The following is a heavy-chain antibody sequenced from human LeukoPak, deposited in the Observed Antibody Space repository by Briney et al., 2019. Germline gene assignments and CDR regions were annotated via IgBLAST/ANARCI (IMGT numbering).Heavy chain of an antibody. CDR1: GGSISSSSYY. Sequence: SETLSLTCTVSGGSISSSSYYWGWIRQPPGKGLEWIGYIYYSGSTNYNPSLESRVTISVDTPKNQFSLRLSSVTAEDTAVYYCARVGDANIAALYYYYYYMDVWGKGTTVTVSS. CDR3: ARVGDANIAALYYYYYYMDV. V-gene: IGHV4-61*05. J-gene: IGHJ6*03. CDR2: IYYSGST. D-gene: IGHD6-13*01.